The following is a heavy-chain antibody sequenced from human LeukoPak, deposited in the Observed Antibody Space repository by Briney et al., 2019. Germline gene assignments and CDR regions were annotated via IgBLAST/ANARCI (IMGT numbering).Heavy chain of an antibody. Sequence: SETLSLTCTVSGVSISSSSYYWGWIRQPPGKGLEWIGSIYYSGSTYYNPPLKSRVIISVDTSKNQFSLKLSSVTAADTAVYYCARLNPPDRWLQLLGGAALGGTFDYWGQGTLVTVSS. J-gene: IGHJ4*02. D-gene: IGHD5-24*01. CDR3: ARLNPPDRWLQLLGGAALGGTFDY. CDR2: IYYSGST. V-gene: IGHV4-39*01. CDR1: GVSISSSSYY.